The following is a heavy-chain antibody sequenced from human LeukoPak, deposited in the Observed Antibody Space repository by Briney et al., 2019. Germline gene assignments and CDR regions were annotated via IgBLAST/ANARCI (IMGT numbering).Heavy chain of an antibody. D-gene: IGHD2-21*01. Sequence: PSETLSLTCIVSGDSISTDYWSWIRQSPGKGLEWIGYINYSGSSEYNLSLKSRITISVDRSKNEISLKMRSVTAADTAVYYCARLDCISDTCYNYWALGALVTVSS. J-gene: IGHJ4*02. CDR3: ARLDCISDTCYNY. CDR1: GDSISTDY. CDR2: INYSGSS. V-gene: IGHV4-59*08.